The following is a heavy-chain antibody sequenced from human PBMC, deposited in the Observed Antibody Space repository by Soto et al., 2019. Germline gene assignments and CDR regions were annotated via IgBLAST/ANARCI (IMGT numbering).Heavy chain of an antibody. Sequence: ASVKVSCKASGYTFTSYDINWVRQATGQGLEWMGWMNPNSGNTGYAQKFQGRVTMTRNTSISTAYMELSSLRSEDTAVYYCAXSSLSGYGYHYYYGMDVWGQGTTVTVSS. CDR1: GYTFTSYD. CDR2: MNPNSGNT. D-gene: IGHD5-12*01. J-gene: IGHJ6*02. CDR3: AXSSLSGYGYHYYYGMDV. V-gene: IGHV1-8*01.